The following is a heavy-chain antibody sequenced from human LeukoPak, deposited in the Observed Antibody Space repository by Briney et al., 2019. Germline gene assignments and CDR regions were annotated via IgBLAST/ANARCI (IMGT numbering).Heavy chain of an antibody. D-gene: IGHD6-19*01. Sequence: PGGSLRLSCAASGFTFSSYSMNWVRQAPGKGLEWVSSISTSSIYIYYADSLKGRFTISRDNAKNSLYLQMNSLRAEDTAVYYCAKEVENSSGWYSHFDYWGQGTLVTVSS. CDR3: AKEVENSSGWYSHFDY. J-gene: IGHJ4*02. CDR1: GFTFSSYS. CDR2: ISTSSIYI. V-gene: IGHV3-21*01.